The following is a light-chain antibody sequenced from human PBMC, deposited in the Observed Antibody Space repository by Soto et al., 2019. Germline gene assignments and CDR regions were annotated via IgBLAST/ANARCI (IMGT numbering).Light chain of an antibody. CDR3: QKYNSAPWK. CDR1: QSISGY. CDR2: AAS. Sequence: PSTLSASVGDRVTITCRSSQSISGYLAWYQQKPGKAPKLLIYAASTLQSGVPSRLSGSGSGTDFTLTISSLQPEDVATYYCQKYNSAPWKFGQGTKVDIK. J-gene: IGKJ1*01. V-gene: IGKV1-27*01.